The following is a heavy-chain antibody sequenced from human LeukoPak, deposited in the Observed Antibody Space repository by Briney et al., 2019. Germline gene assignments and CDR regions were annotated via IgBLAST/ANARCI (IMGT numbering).Heavy chain of an antibody. CDR3: STPLLTPGGFDY. Sequence: GESLKISCKGSGYSFTTYWIGWVRQMPGKGLEWMGIIYPLDSDIRYSPSFQGQVTTSSAKSTTTAHLQWSSLQASDTTMYYCSTPLLTPGGFDYWGQGTLVGVPS. CDR1: GYSFTTYW. D-gene: IGHD3-16*01. V-gene: IGHV5-51*01. CDR2: IYPLDSDI. J-gene: IGHJ4*02.